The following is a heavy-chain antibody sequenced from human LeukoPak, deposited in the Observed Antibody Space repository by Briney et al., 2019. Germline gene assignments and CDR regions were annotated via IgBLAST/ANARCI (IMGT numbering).Heavy chain of an antibody. CDR1: GFTFSSSA. D-gene: IGHD3-22*01. CDR3: ARGLYYPDY. Sequence: GGSLRLSCAASGFTFSSSAMHWVRQAPGKGLEWVAVISYDGSNKYYADSVKGRFTISRDNSKNTLYLQMNSLRAEDTAVYYCARGLYYPDYWGQGTLVTVSS. CDR2: ISYDGSNK. J-gene: IGHJ4*02. V-gene: IGHV3-30-3*01.